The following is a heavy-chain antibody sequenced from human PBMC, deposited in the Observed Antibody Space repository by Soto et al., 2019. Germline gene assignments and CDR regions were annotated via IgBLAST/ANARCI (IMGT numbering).Heavy chain of an antibody. CDR3: ARGGGGKWEP. CDR1: GFTFSSST. V-gene: IGHV3-30-3*01. J-gene: IGHJ4*02. Sequence: QAQLVESGGGVVQPGRSLRLSCAASGFTFSSSTMYWVRQAPGKGLEWVAIISSDENNKYCADSVKGRFIISRDNSKNKLYLQINSLRPEDTAVYYCARGGGGKWEPWGQGTLVTVSS. D-gene: IGHD1-26*01. CDR2: ISSDENNK.